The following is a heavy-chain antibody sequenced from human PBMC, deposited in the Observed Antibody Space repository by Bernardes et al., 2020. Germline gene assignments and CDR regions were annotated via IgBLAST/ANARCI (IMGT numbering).Heavy chain of an antibody. D-gene: IGHD2-2*01. CDR1: GYTFTSYD. Sequence: ASVKVSCKASGYTFTSYDINWVRQATGQGLEWMGWMNPNSGNTGYAQKFQGRVTMTRNTSISTAYMELSSLRSEDTAVYYCARITEDIVVVPAAMGDAFDIWGQGTMVTVSS. J-gene: IGHJ3*02. CDR2: MNPNSGNT. CDR3: ARITEDIVVVPAAMGDAFDI. V-gene: IGHV1-8*01.